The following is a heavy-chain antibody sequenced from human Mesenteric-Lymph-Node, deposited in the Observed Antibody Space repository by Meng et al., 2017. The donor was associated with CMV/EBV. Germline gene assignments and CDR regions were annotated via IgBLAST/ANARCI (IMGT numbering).Heavy chain of an antibody. CDR3: ARGGIPIFGTPGTFDV. D-gene: IGHD3-3*01. V-gene: IGHV4-4*01. CDR1: GSIISNTW. J-gene: IGHJ2*01. CDR2: IYLGGST. Sequence: GSIISNTWWRWVRRPPGKGLEWIGEIYLGGSTNYNPSLDGRVTISVSESKDRFALTLTSMTTADAAVYFCARGGIPIFGTPGTFDVWGRGTLVTVSS.